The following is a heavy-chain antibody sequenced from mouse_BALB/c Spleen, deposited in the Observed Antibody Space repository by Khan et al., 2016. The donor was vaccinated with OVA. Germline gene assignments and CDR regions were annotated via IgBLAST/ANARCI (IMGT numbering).Heavy chain of an antibody. CDR3: ARWATWYFDV. V-gene: IGHV1-63*02. Sequence: QVQLQQSGGEVIRPGTSVRISCKASGYTFTNYWLGWIRQRPGHGLEWIGDFYPGGYFTNYNEHFKGKATLTVDTSSSTANMQLSSLTSEDSAVYFCARWATWYFDVWGAGTTVTVSS. CDR1: GYTFTNYW. J-gene: IGHJ1*01. D-gene: IGHD3-1*01. CDR2: FYPGGYFT.